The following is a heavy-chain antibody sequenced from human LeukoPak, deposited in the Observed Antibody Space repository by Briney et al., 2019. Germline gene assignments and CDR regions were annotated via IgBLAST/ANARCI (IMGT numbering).Heavy chain of an antibody. CDR3: ARFSVAAAGTGWFDP. J-gene: IGHJ5*02. D-gene: IGHD6-13*01. Sequence: SETLSLTCAVYGGSFSGYYWSWIRQPPGKGLELIGYIYYSGSTNYNPSLKSRVTISVDTSKNQLSLKLSSVTAADTAVYYCARFSVAAAGTGWFDPWGQGTLVTVSA. V-gene: IGHV4-59*01. CDR1: GGSFSGYY. CDR2: IYYSGST.